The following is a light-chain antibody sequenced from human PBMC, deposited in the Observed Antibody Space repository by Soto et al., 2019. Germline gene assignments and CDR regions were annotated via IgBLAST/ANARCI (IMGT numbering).Light chain of an antibody. V-gene: IGKV3-15*01. CDR2: GAS. CDR3: QQYNNWPWT. Sequence: EIVLTQSPATLCLSPGERATLSCRASQSVSSNLAWYQQKPGQAPRLLIYGASTRATGIPARFSGSGSGTEFTLTISSLQSEDFAVYYCQQYNNWPWTFGQGTKVDIK. J-gene: IGKJ1*01. CDR1: QSVSSN.